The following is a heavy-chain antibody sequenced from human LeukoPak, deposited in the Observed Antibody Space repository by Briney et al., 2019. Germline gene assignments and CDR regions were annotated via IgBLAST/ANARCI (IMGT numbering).Heavy chain of an antibody. D-gene: IGHD3-22*01. J-gene: IGHJ4*02. CDR3: AKDWYDSSGYYSSPPHFDY. Sequence: PGGSLRLSCAASGFTFSNYAMAWVRQAPGKGLEWVSTIVGGGHGTYYVDSVKGRFAVSRDNSMNTLYLHMSSLRDDDAAVYYCAKDWYDSSGYYSSPPHFDYWGQGTLVTVSS. CDR1: GFTFSNYA. CDR2: IVGGGHGT. V-gene: IGHV3-23*01.